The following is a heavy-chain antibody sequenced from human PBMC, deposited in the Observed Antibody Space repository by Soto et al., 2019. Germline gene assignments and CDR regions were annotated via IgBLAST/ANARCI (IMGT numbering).Heavy chain of an antibody. CDR1: GYTLTGFY. CDR2: INPNSGGT. D-gene: IGHD4-4*01. J-gene: IGHJ4*02. CDR3: ARYLLLGVTLIPDS. Sequence: ASVKVSCKSSGYTLTGFYMHWVRQAPGQGLEWMGWINPNSGGTNYAQKFQGRVTMTRDTSISTVYMELSRLRSDDTAVYYCARYLLLGVTLIPDSWGQGTLVTVS. V-gene: IGHV1-2*02.